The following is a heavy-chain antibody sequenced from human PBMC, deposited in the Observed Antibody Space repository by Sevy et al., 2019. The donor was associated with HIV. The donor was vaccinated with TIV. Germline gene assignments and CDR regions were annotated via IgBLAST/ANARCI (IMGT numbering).Heavy chain of an antibody. J-gene: IGHJ6*02. D-gene: IGHD2-15*01. CDR3: AKGDRTFYGLDV. Sequence: GGSLRLSCAASGFTFSTYAMSWVCQAPGKGLEWVSGISGSGGSTYYADSLKGRFTIFRDNSKNTLSLQMNSLRAEDTAAYYCAKGDRTFYGLDVWGQGTTVTISS. CDR2: ISGSGGST. CDR1: GFTFSTYA. V-gene: IGHV3-23*01.